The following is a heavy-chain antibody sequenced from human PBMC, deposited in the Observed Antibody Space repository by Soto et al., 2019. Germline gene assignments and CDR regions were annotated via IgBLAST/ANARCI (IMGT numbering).Heavy chain of an antibody. D-gene: IGHD6-13*01. V-gene: IGHV4-59*02. CDR1: GGSVSSYY. CDR3: ARAPAPLYSSSWYLFDY. Sequence: SETLSLTCTVSGGSVSSYYWSWIRQPPGKGLEWIGYIYYSGSTNYNPSLKSRVTISVDTSKNQFSLKLSSVTAADTAVYYCARAPAPLYSSSWYLFDYWGQGTLVTVSS. J-gene: IGHJ4*02. CDR2: IYYSGST.